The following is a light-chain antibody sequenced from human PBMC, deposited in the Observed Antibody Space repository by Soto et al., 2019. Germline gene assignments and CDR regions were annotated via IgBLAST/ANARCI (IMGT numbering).Light chain of an antibody. Sequence: QSALTQPASVSGSPGQSITISCTGSSSDVGSYNLVSWYQQHPGKAPKLIIYEDYKRPSGVSNRFSGSKSGNTASLIIAGLQAGDEADYYCCSYAGGNFWVFGGGTKLTVL. J-gene: IGLJ3*02. CDR1: SSDVGSYNL. CDR3: CSYAGGNFWV. V-gene: IGLV2-23*01. CDR2: EDY.